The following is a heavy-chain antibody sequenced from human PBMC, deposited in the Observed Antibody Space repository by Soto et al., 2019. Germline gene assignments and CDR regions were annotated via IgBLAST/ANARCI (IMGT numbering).Heavy chain of an antibody. CDR2: INHSGST. Sequence: SETLSLTCAVYGGSFSGYYWSWIRQPPGKGLEWIGEINHSGSTNYNPSLESRVSISVVTSKNQFYLKLTSVTAAGTAVYYCARGGEQQLELLTGGDGRYDYWGQGTMVTVSS. CDR1: GGSFSGYY. CDR3: ARGGEQQLELLTGGDGRYDY. J-gene: IGHJ4*02. D-gene: IGHD6-13*01. V-gene: IGHV4-34*01.